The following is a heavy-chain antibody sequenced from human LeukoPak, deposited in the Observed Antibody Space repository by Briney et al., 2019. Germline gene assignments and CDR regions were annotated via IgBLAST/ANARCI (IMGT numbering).Heavy chain of an antibody. CDR3: ARDSATSGYSSSWYWFNP. J-gene: IGHJ5*02. CDR1: GGSISSYY. V-gene: IGHV4-59*01. D-gene: IGHD6-13*01. CDR2: IYYSGST. Sequence: SETLSLTCTVSGGSISSYYWSWIRQPPGKGLEWIGYIYYSGSTNYNPSLKSRVTISVDTPKNQFSLKLSSVTAADTAVYYCARDSATSGYSSSWYWFNPWGQGTLVTVSS.